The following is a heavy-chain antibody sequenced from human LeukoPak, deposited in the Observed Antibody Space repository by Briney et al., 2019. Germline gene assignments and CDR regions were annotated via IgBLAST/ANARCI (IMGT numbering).Heavy chain of an antibody. D-gene: IGHD2-2*01. V-gene: IGHV3-64*01. J-gene: IGHJ4*02. CDR3: ARDRDCSSTSCYAPFDY. CDR1: GFTLSSYA. Sequence: PGGSLRLSCAASGFTLSSYAMHWVRQAPGKGLEYVSAISSNGGSTYYANSVKGRFTISRDNSKNTLYLQMGSLRAEDMAVYYCARDRDCSSTSCYAPFDYWGQGTLVTVSS. CDR2: ISSNGGST.